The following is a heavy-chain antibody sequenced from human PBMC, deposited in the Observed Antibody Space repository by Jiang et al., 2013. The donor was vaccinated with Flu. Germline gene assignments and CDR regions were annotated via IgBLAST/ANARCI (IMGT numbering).Heavy chain of an antibody. V-gene: IGHV4-4*02. CDR1: DGPSSVLTG. D-gene: IGHD3-22*01. CDR2: SIIVEAP. Sequence: LVKPSETLSLTCAVSDGPSSVLTGGVGSASPPGRAWSGLGTSIIVEAPPTARPSRVESPYQWDTSKNQYSLKLSSVTAADTAVYYCARQKMYSHDNNVYHYSFDSWGQGTLVTVSS. J-gene: IGHJ4*02. CDR3: ARQKMYSHDNNVYHYSFDS.